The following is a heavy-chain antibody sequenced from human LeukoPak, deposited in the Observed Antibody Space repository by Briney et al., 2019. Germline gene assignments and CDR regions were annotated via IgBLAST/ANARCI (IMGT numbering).Heavy chain of an antibody. D-gene: IGHD3-3*02. CDR2: INPNSGGT. Sequence: ASVKVSCKASGYTFTGYYMHWVRQAPGQGLEWMGWINPNSGGTNYAQKFQGRVTMTRDTSISTAYMELSRLRSDDTAVYYCATHFTVGYYYGMDVWGQGTTVTVSS. CDR1: GYTFTGYY. CDR3: ATHFTVGYYYGMDV. V-gene: IGHV1-2*02. J-gene: IGHJ6*02.